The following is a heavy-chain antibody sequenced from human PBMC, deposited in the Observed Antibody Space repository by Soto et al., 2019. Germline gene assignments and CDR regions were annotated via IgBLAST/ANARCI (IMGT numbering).Heavy chain of an antibody. J-gene: IGHJ6*02. CDR1: GGSISSYY. Sequence: QVQLQESGPGLVKPSETLSLTCTVSGGSISSYYWSWIRQPAGKGLEWIGRIYTSGSTNYNPSLKSRVTMSVDTSKNQFSLKLSSVTAADTAVYYCARGGQYCSSTSCYPYYYYGMDVWGQGTTVTVSS. V-gene: IGHV4-4*07. CDR3: ARGGQYCSSTSCYPYYYYGMDV. CDR2: IYTSGST. D-gene: IGHD2-2*01.